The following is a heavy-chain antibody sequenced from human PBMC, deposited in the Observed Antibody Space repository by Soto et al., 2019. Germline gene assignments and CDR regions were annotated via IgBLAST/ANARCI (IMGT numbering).Heavy chain of an antibody. CDR1: GFTVSNAY. V-gene: IGHV3-53*01. Sequence: PGGSLRLSCAASGFTVSNAYMGWVRQAPGKGLEWVSVIYSDGTTYYVDSVRGRFTVSRDNSKNTLFLQMNSLRAEDTAVYYCATYCDTNTCRSFDYWGQGTLVTSPQ. J-gene: IGHJ4*02. CDR3: ATYCDTNTCRSFDY. CDR2: IYSDGTT. D-gene: IGHD2-21*01.